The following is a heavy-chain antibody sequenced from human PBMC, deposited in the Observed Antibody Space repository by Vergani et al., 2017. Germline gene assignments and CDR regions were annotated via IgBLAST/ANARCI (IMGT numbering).Heavy chain of an antibody. D-gene: IGHD6-25*01. J-gene: IGHJ1*01. Sequence: QVQLVQSGAEVKKPGASVKVSCKASGYTFSTYGISWVRQAPGQGLEWMGWISAYNGNTNYPEKFQGRLTMTTDTSTRTAYMELRSLRSDDTAVYYCARDLIENETYGRSGYWGPGTLGTVSS. CDR1: GYTFSTYG. CDR3: ARDLIENETYGRSGY. CDR2: ISAYNGNT. V-gene: IGHV1-18*01.